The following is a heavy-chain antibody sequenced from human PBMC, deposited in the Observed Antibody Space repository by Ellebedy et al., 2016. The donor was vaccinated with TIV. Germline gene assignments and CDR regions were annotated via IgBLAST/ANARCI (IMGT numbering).Heavy chain of an antibody. CDR2: ISHDESNK. CDR1: GLTFSTYA. V-gene: IGHV3-30-3*01. J-gene: IGHJ4*02. D-gene: IGHD3-3*01. CDR3: ARDAFGSIDY. Sequence: GESLKISXAASGLTFSTYAIHWVRQAPGRGLECVALISHDESNKNYADSVKGRFTISRDNSKNTLFLQMNSLRDEDTAVYYCARDAFGSIDYWGQGTLVTVSS.